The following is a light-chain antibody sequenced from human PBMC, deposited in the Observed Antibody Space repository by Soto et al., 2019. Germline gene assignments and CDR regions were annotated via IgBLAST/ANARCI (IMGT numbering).Light chain of an antibody. Sequence: DIQMTQSTSTVSASVGDRVTITCRASQIINGWLAWYQQKPGKAPKLLIYAASNFLSGVLSRFSGSGSGTVFTLTTFSVQPDDSATCYCQHYNRNPWTFGQWTMGEVK. CDR2: AAS. J-gene: IGKJ1*01. CDR1: QIINGW. V-gene: IGKV1-5*01. CDR3: QHYNRNPWT.